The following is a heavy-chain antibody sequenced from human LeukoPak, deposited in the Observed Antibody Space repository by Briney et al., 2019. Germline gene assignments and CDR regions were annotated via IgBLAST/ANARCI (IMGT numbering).Heavy chain of an antibody. CDR3: GRDIEVKSSHAFDI. CDR1: GGSISSYY. CDR2: IYYSGTT. V-gene: IGHV4-4*07. J-gene: IGHJ3*02. Sequence: SETLSLTCTVSGGSISSYYWSWIRQPAGKGLEWIGSIYYSGTTYYNPSLKSRVTISVDTSKNQFSLKLSSVTAADTAVYYCGRDIEVKSSHAFDIWGQGTMVTVSS. D-gene: IGHD3-16*02.